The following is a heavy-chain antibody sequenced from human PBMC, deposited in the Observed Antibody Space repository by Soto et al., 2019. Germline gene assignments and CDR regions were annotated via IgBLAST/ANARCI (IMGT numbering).Heavy chain of an antibody. Sequence: EVQLLESGGGLAQPGGSLRLSCAASGFTFSNHGMTWVRQAPGKGLEWVSSVSADGYTTYYADSVRGRLTISRDNSGDTVHVRMNNPRAEDTALYYCAREASVPSFGEFWFFDLWGRGTQVTVSS. CDR3: AREASVPSFGEFWFFDL. CDR2: VSADGYTT. CDR1: GFTFSNHG. V-gene: IGHV3-23*01. D-gene: IGHD3-10*01. J-gene: IGHJ2*01.